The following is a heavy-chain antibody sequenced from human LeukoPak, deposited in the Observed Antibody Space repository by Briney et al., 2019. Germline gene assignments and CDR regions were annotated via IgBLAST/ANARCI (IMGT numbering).Heavy chain of an antibody. CDR1: GFTFDDYA. CDR2: ISWNSGSI. J-gene: IGHJ6*02. D-gene: IGHD3-10*01. CDR3: AKDSYYGSGKEGYGMDV. V-gene: IGHV3-9*01. Sequence: GRSLRLSCAASGFTFDDYAMHWVRQAPGKGLEWVSGISWNSGSIGYADSVKGRFTISRDNAKNSLYLQMNSLRAEDTALYYCAKDSYYGSGKEGYGMDVWGQGTTVTVSS.